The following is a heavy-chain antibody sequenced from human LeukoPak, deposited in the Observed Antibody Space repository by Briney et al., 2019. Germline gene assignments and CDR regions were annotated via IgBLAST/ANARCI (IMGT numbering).Heavy chain of an antibody. CDR1: GDSISNFY. CDR2: IYSSGGT. J-gene: IGHJ4*02. Sequence: PSETLSLTCTVSGDSISNFYWSWIRQPPGKGLEWIGYIYSSGGTNYNPSLKSRLTVSLDTSKNQFSLKLTSVTAADTAVYYCARYNWNDETFDYWGQGTLVTVSS. CDR3: ARYNWNDETFDY. V-gene: IGHV4-4*09. D-gene: IGHD1-1*01.